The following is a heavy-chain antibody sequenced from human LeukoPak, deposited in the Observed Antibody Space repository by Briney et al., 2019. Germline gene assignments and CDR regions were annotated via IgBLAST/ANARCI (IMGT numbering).Heavy chain of an antibody. CDR1: GFTFSSYW. CDR2: ISPDGSTT. CDR3: ARGPPVGARGAFNI. Sequence: GGSLRLSCAASGFTFSSYWMHWVRHAPGKGLVWVSRISPDGSTTGHADSVKGRFTTSRDNAKNTLFLQMNSLRAEDTAVYYCARGPPVGARGAFNIWGQGTMVTVSS. V-gene: IGHV3-74*01. D-gene: IGHD1-26*01. J-gene: IGHJ3*02.